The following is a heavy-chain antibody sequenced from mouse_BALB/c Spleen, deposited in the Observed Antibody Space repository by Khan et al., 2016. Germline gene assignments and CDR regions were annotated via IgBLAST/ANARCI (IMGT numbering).Heavy chain of an antibody. CDR2: IYPGNGDN. V-gene: IGHV1-12*01. CDR1: GYTFTSYN. Sequence: QVQLQQSGAELVKPGASVKMSCKASGYTFTSYNMHWVKQTPGQGLEWIGAIYPGNGDNSYNQKFKGKATLNDANSSSTAYMQLSSLTSEDSAVYYGARECNYFDYWGQGTLLTVSS. CDR3: ARECNYFDY. J-gene: IGHJ2*01.